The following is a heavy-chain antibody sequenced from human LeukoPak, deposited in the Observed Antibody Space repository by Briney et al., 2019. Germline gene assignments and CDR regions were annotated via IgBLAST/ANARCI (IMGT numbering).Heavy chain of an antibody. CDR2: ISSSSSYI. J-gene: IGHJ4*02. V-gene: IGHV3-21*01. D-gene: IGHD6-19*01. CDR3: ARGIAVAAYFDY. CDR1: GFTFSSHS. Sequence: GGSLRLSCAASGFTFSSHSMNWVRQAPGKGLEWVSSISSSSSYIYYADSVKGRFTISRDNAKNSLYLQMNSLRAEDTAVYYCARGIAVAAYFDYWGQGTLVTVSS.